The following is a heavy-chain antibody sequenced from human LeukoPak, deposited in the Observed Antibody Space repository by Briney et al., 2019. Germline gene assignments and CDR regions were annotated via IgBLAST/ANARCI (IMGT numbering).Heavy chain of an antibody. CDR1: GFSFSSYA. J-gene: IGHJ4*02. V-gene: IGHV3-30*04. D-gene: IGHD3-10*01. CDR2: ISCDGSNK. Sequence: TGGSLRLSCAASGFSFSSYAMAWVRQAPGKGLEWVSLISCDGSNKYYADSVKGRFTISRDNSKNTLYLQMNSLRAEDTAVYYCARDQYVVRGVIITPHFDHWGQGTLVTVSS. CDR3: ARDQYVVRGVIITPHFDH.